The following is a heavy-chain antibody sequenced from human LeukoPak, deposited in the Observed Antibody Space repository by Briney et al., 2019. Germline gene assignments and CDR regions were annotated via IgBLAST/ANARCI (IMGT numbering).Heavy chain of an antibody. Sequence: PSETLSLTCTVSGGSISSSSYYWSWIRQPPGKGLEWIGYIYYSGSTNYNPSLKSRVTISVDTSKNQFSLKLSSVAAADTAVYYCARQSWVYYDSSGYYNRPDAFDIWGQGTMVTVSS. CDR1: GGSISSSSYY. V-gene: IGHV4-61*05. CDR3: ARQSWVYYDSSGYYNRPDAFDI. J-gene: IGHJ3*02. CDR2: IYYSGST. D-gene: IGHD3-22*01.